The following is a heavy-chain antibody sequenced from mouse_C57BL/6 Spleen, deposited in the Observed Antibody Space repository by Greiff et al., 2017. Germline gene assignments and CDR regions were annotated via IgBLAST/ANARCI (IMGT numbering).Heavy chain of an antibody. Sequence: VKLMESGAELVRPGASVTLSCKASGYTFTDYEMHWVKQTPVHGLEWIGAIDPETGGTPYNQKFKGKAILTADKSSSTAYMELRSLTSEDSAVYYCTRNLIYDGPHYAMDYWGQGTSVTVSS. D-gene: IGHD2-3*01. CDR1: GYTFTDYE. CDR2: IDPETGGT. J-gene: IGHJ4*01. V-gene: IGHV1-15*01. CDR3: TRNLIYDGPHYAMDY.